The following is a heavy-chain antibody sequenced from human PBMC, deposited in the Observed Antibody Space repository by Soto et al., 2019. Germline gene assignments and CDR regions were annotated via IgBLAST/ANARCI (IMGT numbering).Heavy chain of an antibody. CDR3: VRQSSYGSGSYYDY. Sequence: QLQLQESGPGLVKPSETLSLTCSVSGDSISSISHYWGWIRQPPGKGLEWIGSIYYSGRTYYNPSLKSRATTSVDTTKTQFSLKLPFVAAADTAVYYCVRQSSYGSGSYYDYWGQGTLVTVSS. CDR1: GDSISSISHY. CDR2: IYYSGRT. D-gene: IGHD3-10*01. V-gene: IGHV4-39*01. J-gene: IGHJ4*02.